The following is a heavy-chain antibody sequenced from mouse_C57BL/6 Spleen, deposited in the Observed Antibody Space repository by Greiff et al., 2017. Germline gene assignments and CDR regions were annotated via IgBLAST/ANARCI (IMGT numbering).Heavy chain of an antibody. D-gene: IGHD1-1*01. V-gene: IGHV14-4*01. CDR1: GFNIKDDY. CDR2: IDPENGDT. J-gene: IGHJ4*01. Sequence: EVKVVESGAELVRPGASVKLSCTASGFNIKDDYMHWVKQRPEQGLEWIGWIDPENGDTEYASKFQGKATITADTSSNTAYLQLSSLTSEDTAVYYWTTAVVATGYYAMDYWGQGTSVTVSS. CDR3: TTAVVATGYYAMDY.